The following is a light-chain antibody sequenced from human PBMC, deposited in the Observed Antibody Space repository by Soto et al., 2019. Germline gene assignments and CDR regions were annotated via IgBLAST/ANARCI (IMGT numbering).Light chain of an antibody. J-gene: IGLJ1*01. CDR3: SSYTSSSTGV. CDR1: SANIGAAYN. Sequence: QSVLTQPPSVSGAPGRRVTISCTGSSANIGAAYNVDWYQQLPGTAPKLLIYGNNNRPSGVPARFSGSKSGNTASLTISGLQAEDEADYYCSSYTSSSTGVFGTGTKVTVL. V-gene: IGLV1-40*01. CDR2: GNN.